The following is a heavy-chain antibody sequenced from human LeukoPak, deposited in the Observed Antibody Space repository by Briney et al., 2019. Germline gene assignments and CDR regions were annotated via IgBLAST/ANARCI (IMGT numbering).Heavy chain of an antibody. CDR1: GGSFGGYY. CDR2: INHSGST. Sequence: SETLSLTCAVYGGSFGGYYWSWIRQPPGKGLEWIGEINHSGSTNYNPSLKSRVTISADTSKNQFSLKLSSVTAADTAVYYCARGAGYGSGSSTTPFDYWGQGTLVTVSS. CDR3: ARGAGYGSGSSTTPFDY. D-gene: IGHD3-10*01. J-gene: IGHJ4*02. V-gene: IGHV4-34*01.